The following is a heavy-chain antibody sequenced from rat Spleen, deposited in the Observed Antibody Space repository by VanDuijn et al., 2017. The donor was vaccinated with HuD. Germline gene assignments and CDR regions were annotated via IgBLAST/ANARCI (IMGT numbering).Heavy chain of an antibody. J-gene: IGHJ3*01. CDR3: TRESLPGFNSHWFVS. CDR1: GFSLTSNG. Sequence: QVQLKESGPGQVQPSQTLSLTCTVSGFSLTSNGVSWVRQPPGKGLEWIAAISSGGSTYYNSALKSRLSISRDTSKSQVFLKMNSLQTEDTATYFCTRESLPGFNSHWFVSWGQGTLVTVSS. CDR2: ISSGGST. V-gene: IGHV2S12*01. D-gene: IGHD1-4*01.